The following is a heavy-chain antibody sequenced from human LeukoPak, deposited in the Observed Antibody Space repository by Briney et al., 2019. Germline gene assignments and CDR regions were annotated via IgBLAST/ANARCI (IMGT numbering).Heavy chain of an antibody. Sequence: GGSLRLSCEVSGFTFSDHYMSWVRQAPGKGLEWVSSISGSGGSTYYADSVKGRFTISRDNSKNTLYLQMNSLRVEDTAVYYCAKDPAAAGTAEYFQHWGQGTLVTVSS. D-gene: IGHD6-13*01. CDR3: AKDPAAAGTAEYFQH. CDR2: ISGSGGST. J-gene: IGHJ1*01. CDR1: GFTFSDHY. V-gene: IGHV3-23*01.